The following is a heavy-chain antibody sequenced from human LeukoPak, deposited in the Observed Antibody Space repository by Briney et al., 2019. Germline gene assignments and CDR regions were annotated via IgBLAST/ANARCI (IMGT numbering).Heavy chain of an antibody. V-gene: IGHV4-39*01. D-gene: IGHD3-10*01. Sequence: PSETLSLTCTVSGGSISSSSYYWGWIRQPPGKGLEWIGSIYYSGSTYYNPSLKSRVTISVDTSKNQFSLKLSSVTAADTAVYYCARGRRGTMVRDPRFDPWGQGTLVTVSS. CDR3: ARGRRGTMVRDPRFDP. CDR2: IYYSGST. CDR1: GGSISSSSYY. J-gene: IGHJ5*02.